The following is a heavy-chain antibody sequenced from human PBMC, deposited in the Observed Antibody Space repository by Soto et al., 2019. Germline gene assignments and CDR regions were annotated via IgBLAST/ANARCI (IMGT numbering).Heavy chain of an antibody. CDR1: GGSISSYY. CDR3: AADYGDPDYYYYGMDV. D-gene: IGHD4-17*01. V-gene: IGHV4-59*01. Sequence: KPSETLSLTCTVSGGSISSYYWSWIRQPPGKGLEWIGYIYYSGSTNYNPSLKSRVTISVDTSKNQFSLKLSSVTAADTAVYYCAADYGDPDYYYYGMDVWGQGTTVTVSS. J-gene: IGHJ6*02. CDR2: IYYSGST.